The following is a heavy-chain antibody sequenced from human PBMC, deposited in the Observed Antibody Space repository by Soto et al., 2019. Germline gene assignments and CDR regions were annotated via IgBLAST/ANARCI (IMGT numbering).Heavy chain of an antibody. J-gene: IGHJ3*02. D-gene: IGHD2-2*01. V-gene: IGHV1-3*01. CDR1: GYTFTTYT. Sequence: QVQLVQSGAEVKKPGASVKVSCRASGYTFTTYTLLRVRQAPGQRLVWMAWINPGNGDTKYSQNCQGRVTATRDTSATTAYMEMTSLRSEDTATYYCARNQPGFQIGWAWAVDIWGQGTMVTVSS. CDR2: INPGNGDT. CDR3: ARNQPGFQIGWAWAVDI.